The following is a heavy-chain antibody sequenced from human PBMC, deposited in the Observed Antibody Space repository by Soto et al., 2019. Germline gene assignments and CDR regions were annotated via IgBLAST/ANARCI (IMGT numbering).Heavy chain of an antibody. CDR1: GGTFSSYA. Sequence: SVKVSCKASGGTFSSYAISWVRQAPGQGLEWMGGIIPIFGTANYAQKFQGRVTITADESTSTAYMELSSLRSEDTAVYYCARVATDYYGSGSYYGHRLFDIWGQGTMVTVSS. D-gene: IGHD3-10*01. CDR2: IIPIFGTA. CDR3: ARVATDYYGSGSYYGHRLFDI. J-gene: IGHJ3*02. V-gene: IGHV1-69*13.